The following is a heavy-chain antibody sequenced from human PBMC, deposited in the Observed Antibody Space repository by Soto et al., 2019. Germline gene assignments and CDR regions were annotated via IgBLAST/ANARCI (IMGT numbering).Heavy chain of an antibody. J-gene: IGHJ4*02. CDR3: AKKQSRIAALRFDY. CDR2: ISYDGSNK. CDR1: GFTFSSYG. D-gene: IGHD6-6*01. Sequence: PGGSLRLSCAASGFTFSSYGMHWVRQAPGKGLEWVAVISYDGSNKYYADSVKGRFTISRDNSKNTLYLQMNSLRAEDTAVYYCAKKQSRIAALRFDYWGQGTLVTVSS. V-gene: IGHV3-30*18.